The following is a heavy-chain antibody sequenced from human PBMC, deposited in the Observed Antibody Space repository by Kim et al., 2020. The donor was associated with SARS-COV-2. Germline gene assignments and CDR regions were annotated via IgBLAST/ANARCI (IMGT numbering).Heavy chain of an antibody. J-gene: IGHJ4*02. V-gene: IGHV4-59*01. Sequence: PTLKSRGTISVDTSKNQFSLKLSSVTAADTAVYYCARVLEGYSSGWYEDYWGQGTLVTVSS. D-gene: IGHD6-19*01. CDR3: ARVLEGYSSGWYEDY.